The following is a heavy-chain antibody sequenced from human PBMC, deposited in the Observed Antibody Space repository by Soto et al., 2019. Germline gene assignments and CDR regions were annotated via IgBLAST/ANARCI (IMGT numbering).Heavy chain of an antibody. Sequence: ASVKVSCKASGYTFTSYGISWVRQAPGQGLEWMGWISAYNGNTNYAQKLQGRVTMTTDTSTSTAYMELRSLRSDDTAVYYCARDTGGDWNYFYYYYGMDVWGQGTMVTVSS. D-gene: IGHD1-7*01. CDR1: GYTFTSYG. CDR2: ISAYNGNT. CDR3: ARDTGGDWNYFYYYYGMDV. J-gene: IGHJ6*02. V-gene: IGHV1-18*01.